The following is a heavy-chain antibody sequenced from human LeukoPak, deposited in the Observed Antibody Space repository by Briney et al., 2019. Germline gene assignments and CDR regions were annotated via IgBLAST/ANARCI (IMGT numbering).Heavy chain of an antibody. V-gene: IGHV4-59*08. CDR1: GGSISSYY. CDR2: IYYSGST. J-gene: IGHJ4*02. CDR3: ARIRGITYYFDY. Sequence: SETLSLTCTVSGGSISSYYWSWIRQPPGKGLEWIGYIYYSGSTYYNPSLKSRVTISVDTSKNQFSLKLSSVTAADTAVYYCARIRGITYYFDYWGQGTLVTVSS. D-gene: IGHD3-16*01.